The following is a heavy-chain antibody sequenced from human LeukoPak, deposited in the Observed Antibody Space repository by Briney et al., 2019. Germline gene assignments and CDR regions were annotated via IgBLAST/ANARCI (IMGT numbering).Heavy chain of an antibody. Sequence: SETLSLTCTVSGGSISRGSYYWSCIRQPAGKGLEWIGRIYTSGTTNYNPSLKSRATISVDTSKNQFSLKLSSVTAADTAVYYCARGDFQQSGINWFDSWGQGTLVTVSS. J-gene: IGHJ5*01. V-gene: IGHV4-61*02. CDR1: GGSISRGSYY. CDR3: ARGDFQQSGINWFDS. D-gene: IGHD2-21*02. CDR2: IYTSGTT.